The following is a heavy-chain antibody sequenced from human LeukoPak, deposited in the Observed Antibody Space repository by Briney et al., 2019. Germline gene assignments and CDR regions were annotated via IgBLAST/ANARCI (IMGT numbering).Heavy chain of an antibody. CDR1: GFTFSSYW. CDR2: MKYDGSEK. V-gene: IGHV3-7*01. CDR3: VRESITGHRDFDY. J-gene: IGHJ4*02. D-gene: IGHD1-20*01. Sequence: PGGSLRLSCAASGFTFSSYWMSWVRQAPGKGLEWVANMKYDGSEKYYVDSVKGRFTISRDNGKNSLYLLLNSLRADDTAVYFCVRESITGHRDFDYWGQGTLITVSS.